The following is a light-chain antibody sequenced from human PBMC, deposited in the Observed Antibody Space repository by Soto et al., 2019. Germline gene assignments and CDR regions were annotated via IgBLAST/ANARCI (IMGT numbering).Light chain of an antibody. J-gene: IGLJ1*01. CDR3: SLYISGSTYV. Sequence: QSALTQPPSVSGSPGQSVTISCTGTSSDVGSYNRLSWYQQPPGTAPKLIMYEVNTRPSGVPDRFSGPKSGSTASLTISGLQAEDEADYYCSLYISGSTYVFGTGTKVTVL. V-gene: IGLV2-18*01. CDR2: EVN. CDR1: SSDVGSYNR.